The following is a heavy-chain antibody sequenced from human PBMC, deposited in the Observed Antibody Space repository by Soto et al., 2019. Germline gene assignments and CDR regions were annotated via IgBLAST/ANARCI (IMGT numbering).Heavy chain of an antibody. CDR1: GGSFSGYY. J-gene: IGHJ6*02. CDR2: INHSGST. Sequence: QVQLQQWGAGLLKPSETLSLTCAVYGGSFSGYYWSWIRQPPGKGLEWIGEINHSGSTNYNPSLRSRVTISVDTSKNQFSLKLSSVTAADTAGYYCAGVTGRYYCGMDVWGQGTTVTVSS. V-gene: IGHV4-34*01. CDR3: AGVTGRYYCGMDV.